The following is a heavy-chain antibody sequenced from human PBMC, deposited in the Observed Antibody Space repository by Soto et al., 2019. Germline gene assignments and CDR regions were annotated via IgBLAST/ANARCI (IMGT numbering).Heavy chain of an antibody. J-gene: IGHJ5*02. CDR1: GYTFTSYG. CDR3: ARDEGPSNWFDP. Sequence: ASVKVSCKASGYTFTSYGISWVRQAPGQGLEWMGWIGAYNGDTNYAQNLQGRVTMTTDTSTSTAYMELRSLRSDDTAVYYCARDEGPSNWFDPWGQGTLVTVSS. V-gene: IGHV1-18*01. CDR2: IGAYNGDT.